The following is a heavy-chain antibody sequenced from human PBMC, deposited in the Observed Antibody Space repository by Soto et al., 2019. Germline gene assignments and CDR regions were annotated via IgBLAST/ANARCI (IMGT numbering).Heavy chain of an antibody. D-gene: IGHD1-26*01. Sequence: GGSLRLSCAASGFTFSSYSMNWVRQAPGKGLEWVSSISSSSSYIYYADSVKGRFTISRDNAKNSLYLQMNSLRAEDTAVYYCATYSGSYWFDPWGQGTLVTVSS. J-gene: IGHJ5*02. CDR3: ATYSGSYWFDP. V-gene: IGHV3-21*01. CDR1: GFTFSSYS. CDR2: ISSSSSYI.